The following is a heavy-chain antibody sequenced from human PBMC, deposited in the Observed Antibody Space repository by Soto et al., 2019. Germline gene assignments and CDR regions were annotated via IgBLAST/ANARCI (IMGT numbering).Heavy chain of an antibody. CDR3: ARDWVQQQLGNYYYYGMDV. J-gene: IGHJ6*02. V-gene: IGHV3-30-3*01. Sequence: GGSLRLSCAASGFTFSSYAMHWVRQAPGKGLEWVAVISYDGSNKYYADPVKGRFTISRDNSKNTLYLQMNSLRAEDTAVYYCARDWVQQQLGNYYYYGMDVWGQGTTVTVSS. CDR1: GFTFSSYA. CDR2: ISYDGSNK. D-gene: IGHD6-13*01.